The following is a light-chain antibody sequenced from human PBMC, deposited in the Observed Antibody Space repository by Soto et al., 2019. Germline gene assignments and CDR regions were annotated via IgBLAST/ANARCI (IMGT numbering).Light chain of an antibody. V-gene: IGKV1-9*01. CDR1: QGISSY. CDR2: AAS. Sequence: RASQGISSYLAWYQQKPGKAPKLLIYAASTLQSGVPSRFSGSGSGTDFTLTISRRLPEDFASQYLRQPNRLPGTFGEGTRLEIK. CDR3: RQPNRLPGT. J-gene: IGKJ5*01.